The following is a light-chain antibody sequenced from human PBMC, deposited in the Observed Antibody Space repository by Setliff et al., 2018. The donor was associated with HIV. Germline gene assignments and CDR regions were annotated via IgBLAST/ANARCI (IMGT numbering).Light chain of an antibody. V-gene: IGLV2-14*03. Sequence: QSALTQPASVSGSPGQSITISCTGSSSDVGGYNYVSWYQQHPGKAPKPMIYAVSNRPSGVSNRFSGSKPGNTASLTISGLQAEDEADYYCSSYTSSTPLYVFGTGTKV. CDR3: SSYTSSTPLYV. CDR2: AVS. J-gene: IGLJ1*01. CDR1: SSDVGGYNY.